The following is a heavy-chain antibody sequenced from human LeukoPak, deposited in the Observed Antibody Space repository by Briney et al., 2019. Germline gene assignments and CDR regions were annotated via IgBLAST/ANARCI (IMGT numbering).Heavy chain of an antibody. V-gene: IGHV1-24*01. CDR3: ARGRGAWGNDY. D-gene: IGHD7-27*01. J-gene: IGHJ4*02. CDR2: FDPEDGET. Sequence: ASVKVSCKVSGYTLTELSMHWVRQAPGKGLEWMGGFDPEDGETIYAQKFQGRVSMTRNTSISTAYMELSNLRFEDTAVYYCARGRGAWGNDYWGQGTLVTVSS. CDR1: GYTLTELS.